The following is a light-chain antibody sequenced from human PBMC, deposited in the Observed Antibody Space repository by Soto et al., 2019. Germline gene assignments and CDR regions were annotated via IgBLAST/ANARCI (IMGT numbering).Light chain of an antibody. CDR3: QVWDGIRDHRA. CDR2: DDS. V-gene: IGLV3-21*02. CDR1: SVGSKS. J-gene: IGLJ2*01. Sequence: SYELTQPPSVSVAPGQTATITCGGTSVGSKSVHWYQQRPGQAPVLVVHDDSARPSGIPERFSGSNSGNTATLTISRVEAGDEADYFCQVWDGIRDHRAFGGGTKLTVL.